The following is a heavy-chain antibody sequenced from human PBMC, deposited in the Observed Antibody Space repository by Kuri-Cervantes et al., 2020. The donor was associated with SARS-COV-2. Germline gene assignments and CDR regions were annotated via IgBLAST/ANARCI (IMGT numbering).Heavy chain of an antibody. CDR2: ISGSGGST. Sequence: GESLKISCAASGFTFSSYAMSWVRQAPGKGLEWVSAISGSGGSTYYADSVKGRFTISRDNSQNTLHLQMKSLRDEDTAIYYCATDRAGVHDFWGQGTLVTVSS. D-gene: IGHD2-21*01. V-gene: IGHV3-23*01. CDR1: GFTFSSYA. J-gene: IGHJ4*02. CDR3: ATDRAGVHDF.